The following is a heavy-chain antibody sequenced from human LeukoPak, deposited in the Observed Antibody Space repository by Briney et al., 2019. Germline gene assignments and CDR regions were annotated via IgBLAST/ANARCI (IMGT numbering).Heavy chain of an antibody. D-gene: IGHD1-14*01. Sequence: SGTLSLTCTVSGGSISSSSYYWGWIRQPPGKGLDWIGSIYYSGSTYYNPSLKSRVTISVDTSKNQFSLKLSSVTAADTAVYFCARGGLGNHKFFDIWGQGTMVTVSS. J-gene: IGHJ3*02. CDR1: GGSISSSSYY. CDR3: ARGGLGNHKFFDI. V-gene: IGHV4-39*07. CDR2: IYYSGST.